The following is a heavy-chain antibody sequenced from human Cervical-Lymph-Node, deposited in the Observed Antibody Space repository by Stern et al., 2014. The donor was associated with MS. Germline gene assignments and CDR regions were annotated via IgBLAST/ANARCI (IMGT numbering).Heavy chain of an antibody. D-gene: IGHD3-16*02. CDR1: GGDFSTFA. V-gene: IGHV1-69*06. J-gene: IGHJ6*02. Sequence: VQLVESGAEVKKPGSSVKVSCKASGGDFSTFAINWVRQAPGQGLEWMGGIIPDFGTVEYAQKFHGRVTITAETATSTTYMGLTGLRSDDTAVYYCAREIRSLALDVWGLGTTVIVSS. CDR3: AREIRSLALDV. CDR2: IIPDFGTV.